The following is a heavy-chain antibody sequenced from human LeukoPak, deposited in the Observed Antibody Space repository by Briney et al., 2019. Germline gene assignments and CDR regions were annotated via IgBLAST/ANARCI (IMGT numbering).Heavy chain of an antibody. CDR2: IYYSGST. CDR1: GGSISSYY. D-gene: IGHD3-16*01. V-gene: IGHV4-59*01. J-gene: IGHJ4*02. CDR3: ARVITVRGVIFDY. Sequence: SETLSLTCTVSGGSISSYYWSWIRQPPGKGLEWLGYIYYSGSTNYNPSLKGRVTISVDTSKNQFSLKLSSVTAADTAVYYCARVITVRGVIFDYWGQGTLVTVSS.